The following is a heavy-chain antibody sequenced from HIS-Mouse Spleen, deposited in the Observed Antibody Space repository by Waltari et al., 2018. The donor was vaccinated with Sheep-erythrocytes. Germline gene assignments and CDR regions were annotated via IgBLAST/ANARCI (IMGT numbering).Heavy chain of an antibody. V-gene: IGHV3-21*01. J-gene: IGHJ4*02. CDR1: GFTFSSYC. Sequence: EVQLVESGGGLVKPGGSLRLSCAASGFTFSSYCLNWVRQAPGKGLEWVSSISSGSSYIYYTDSVKGRFTISRDNDKNSLYLQMNSLRAEDTAVYYCARDRSNYFDYWGQGTLVTVSS. D-gene: IGHD3-10*01. CDR3: ARDRSNYFDY. CDR2: ISSGSSYI.